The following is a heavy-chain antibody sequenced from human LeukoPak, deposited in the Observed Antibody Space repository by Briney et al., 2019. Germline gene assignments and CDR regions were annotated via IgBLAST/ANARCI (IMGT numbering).Heavy chain of an antibody. CDR1: GGTFSSYA. CDR2: IIPIFGTA. CDR3: AREVVVAVAATDYYYYMDV. Sequence: PVKVSCKASGGTFSSYAISWVRQAPGQGLEWMGGIIPIFGTANYAQKFQGRVTITADKSTSTAYMELSSLRSEDTAVYYCAREVVVAVAATDYYYYMDVWGKGTTVTVSS. J-gene: IGHJ6*03. V-gene: IGHV1-69*06. D-gene: IGHD2-15*01.